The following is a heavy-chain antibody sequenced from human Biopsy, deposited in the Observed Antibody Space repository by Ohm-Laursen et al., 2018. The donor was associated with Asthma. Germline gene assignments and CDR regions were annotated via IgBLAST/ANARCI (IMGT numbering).Heavy chain of an antibody. CDR3: ARGYSTSWYFGY. V-gene: IGHV3-74*01. Sequence: SLRLSCAASGFTFRRYWMHWVRQAPGKGLVWVSRINDDGTSTTYADSVTGRFTISRDNAKNMLYLQMKSLRAEDTAVYYCARGYSTSWYFGYWGQGTVVTVSS. CDR2: INDDGTST. CDR1: GFTFRRYW. J-gene: IGHJ4*02. D-gene: IGHD6-13*01.